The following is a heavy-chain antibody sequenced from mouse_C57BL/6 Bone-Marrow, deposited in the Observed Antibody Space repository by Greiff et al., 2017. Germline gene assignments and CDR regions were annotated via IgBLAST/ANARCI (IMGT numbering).Heavy chain of an antibody. CDR1: GYTFTSYG. D-gene: IGHD2-2*01. V-gene: IGHV1-81*01. CDR2: IYPRSGNT. J-gene: IGHJ4*01. Sequence: VQLQQSGAELARPGASVKLSCKASGYTFTSYGISWVKQRTGQGLEWIGEIYPRSGNTYYNEKFKGKATLTADKSSSTAYMELRSLPSEYSAVYFCARWGLRRPYAMDYWGQETSVTVSS. CDR3: ARWGLRRPYAMDY.